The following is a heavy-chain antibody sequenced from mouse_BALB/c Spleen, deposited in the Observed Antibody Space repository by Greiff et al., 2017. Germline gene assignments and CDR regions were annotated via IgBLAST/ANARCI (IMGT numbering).Heavy chain of an antibody. CDR3: ARYGYQGWFAY. V-gene: IGHV14-3*02. Sequence: EVQLQQSGAELVKPGASVKLSCTASGFNIKDTYMHWVKQRPEQGLEWIGRIDPANGNTKYDPKFQGKATITADTSSNTAYLQLSSLTSEDTAVYYCARYGYQGWFAYWGQGTLSLSLQ. CDR2: IDPANGNT. CDR1: GFNIKDTY. D-gene: IGHD1-2*01. J-gene: IGHJ3*01.